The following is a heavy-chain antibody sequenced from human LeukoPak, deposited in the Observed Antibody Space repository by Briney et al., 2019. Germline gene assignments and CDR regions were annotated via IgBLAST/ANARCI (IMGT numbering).Heavy chain of an antibody. CDR1: GFTFSSYA. D-gene: IGHD3-3*01. Sequence: GGSLRLSCAASGFTFSSYAMSWVRQAPGKGLEWVAVISYDGSNKYYADSVKGRFTISRDNSKNTLYLQMNSLRAEDTAVYYCARDMSPFWSGHPIYYYYGMDVWGQGTTVTVSS. CDR2: ISYDGSNK. CDR3: ARDMSPFWSGHPIYYYYGMDV. J-gene: IGHJ6*02. V-gene: IGHV3-30-3*01.